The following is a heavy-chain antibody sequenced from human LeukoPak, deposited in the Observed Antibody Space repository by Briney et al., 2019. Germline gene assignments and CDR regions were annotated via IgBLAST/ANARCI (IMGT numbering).Heavy chain of an antibody. Sequence: PGGSLRLSCAASGFTVSSNYMTWVRQAPGKGLEWVAVISYDGSNKYYADSVKGRFTISRDNSKNTLYLQMNSLRAEDTAVYYCAKDYRGWYAGSYFDYWGQGTLVTVSS. J-gene: IGHJ4*02. CDR2: ISYDGSNK. V-gene: IGHV3-30*18. CDR3: AKDYRGWYAGSYFDY. D-gene: IGHD6-19*01. CDR1: GFTVSSNY.